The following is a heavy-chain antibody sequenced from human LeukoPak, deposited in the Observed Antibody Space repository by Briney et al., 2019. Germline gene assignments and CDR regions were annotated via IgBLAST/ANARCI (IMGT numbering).Heavy chain of an antibody. D-gene: IGHD6-19*01. CDR3: ARGTIAVNFDY. CDR2: ISSSSTYI. CDR1: GFTFSSYS. Sequence: GGSLRLSCAASGFTFSSYSMNWVRQAPGKGLEWVSSISSSSTYIYYADSVRGRFTISRDNARNSLYLQMNSLRAEDTAVYYCARGTIAVNFDYWGQGTLVTVSS. J-gene: IGHJ4*02. V-gene: IGHV3-21*01.